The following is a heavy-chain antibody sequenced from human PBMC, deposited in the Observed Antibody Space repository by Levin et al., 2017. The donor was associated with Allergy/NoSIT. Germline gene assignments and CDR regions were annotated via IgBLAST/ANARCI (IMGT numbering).Heavy chain of an antibody. J-gene: IGHJ4*02. CDR2: ISGSGGST. Sequence: GESLKISCAASGFTFSSYAMSWVRQAPGKGLEWVSAISGSGGSTYYADSVKGRFTISRDNSKNTLYLQMNSLRAEDTAVYYCAKAHHYYDSSGYYFDYWGQGTLVTVSS. CDR1: GFTFSSYA. CDR3: AKAHHYYDSSGYYFDY. V-gene: IGHV3-23*01. D-gene: IGHD3-22*01.